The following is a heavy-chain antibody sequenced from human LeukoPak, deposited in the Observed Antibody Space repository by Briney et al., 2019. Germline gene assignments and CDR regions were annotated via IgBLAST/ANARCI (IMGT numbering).Heavy chain of an antibody. J-gene: IGHJ4*02. Sequence: PSQTMSLTCTVSGGSISSGSYYWSWIRQPAGKGLEWIGRIYTSGSTNYNPSLKSRVTISVDTSKNQFSLKLSSVTAADTAVYYCAGGYCSGGSCHPLDYWGQGTLVTVSS. D-gene: IGHD2-15*01. CDR1: GGSISSGSYY. CDR3: AGGYCSGGSCHPLDY. CDR2: IYTSGST. V-gene: IGHV4-61*02.